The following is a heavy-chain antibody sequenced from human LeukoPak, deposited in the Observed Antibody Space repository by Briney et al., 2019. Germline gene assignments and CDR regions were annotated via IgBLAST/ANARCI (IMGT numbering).Heavy chain of an antibody. CDR2: ISGSGGST. J-gene: IGHJ3*02. D-gene: IGHD3-22*01. CDR1: GFTFSSYA. CDR3: ACQTYYYDSSGYADAFDI. V-gene: IGHV3-23*01. Sequence: GGSLRLSCAASGFTFSSYAMSWVRQAPGKGLEWVSAISGSGGSTYYADSVKGRFTISRGNAKNSLYLQMNSLRAEDTAVYYCACQTYYYDSSGYADAFDIWGQGTMVTVSS.